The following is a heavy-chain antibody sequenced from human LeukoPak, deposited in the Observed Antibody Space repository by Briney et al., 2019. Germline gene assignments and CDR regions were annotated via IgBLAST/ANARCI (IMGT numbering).Heavy chain of an antibody. Sequence: LPGGSLRLSCAASGFTFSTFAMIWVRQPPGKGLEWVSSIFPSGGEIHYADSVRGRFTISRDNSKSTLSLQMNSLRAEDTAVYYCAELGITMIGGVWGKGTTVTISS. D-gene: IGHD3-10*02. CDR2: IFPSGGEI. CDR1: GFTFSTFA. CDR3: AELGITMIGGV. V-gene: IGHV3-23*01. J-gene: IGHJ6*04.